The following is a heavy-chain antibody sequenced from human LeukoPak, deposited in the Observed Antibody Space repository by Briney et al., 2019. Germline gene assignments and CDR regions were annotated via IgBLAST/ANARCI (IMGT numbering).Heavy chain of an antibody. CDR1: GFTFSSYS. J-gene: IGHJ4*02. Sequence: GGCLRLSFAASGFTFSSYSMNWVRQAPGKWLEWVSSISSSSSYIYYADSVKGRFTISRDNAKNSLYLQMNSLRAEDTAVYYCARDLPLDYWGQGTLVTVSS. CDR2: ISSSSSYI. V-gene: IGHV3-21*01. CDR3: ARDLPLDY.